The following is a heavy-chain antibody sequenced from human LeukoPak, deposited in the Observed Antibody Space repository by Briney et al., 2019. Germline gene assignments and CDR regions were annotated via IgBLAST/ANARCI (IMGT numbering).Heavy chain of an antibody. CDR1: GFTFSSHW. J-gene: IGHJ1*01. CDR3: ARAASCGGDCSSSYLQH. Sequence: GGSLRLSCAASGFTFSSHWMHWVRQAPGKGLVWVSRISYDGSSTTYADSVKGRFTISRDNAKNTLYLQMNSLRAEDMAVYYCARAASCGGDCSSSYLQHWGQGTLVTVSS. V-gene: IGHV3-74*01. D-gene: IGHD2-21*02. CDR2: ISYDGSST.